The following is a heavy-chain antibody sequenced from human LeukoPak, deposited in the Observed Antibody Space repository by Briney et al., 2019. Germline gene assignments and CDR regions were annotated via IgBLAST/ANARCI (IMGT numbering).Heavy chain of an antibody. CDR1: GFTFSSYW. Sequence: PGGSLRLSCAASGFTFSSYWMSWVRQAPGKGLEWVANIKQDGSEKYYVDSVKGRFTISRDNAKNSLSLLMNSLRDEDTGVYYCARDTDSRNWNGLLDYWGQGTLVTVSS. J-gene: IGHJ4*02. CDR3: ARDTDSRNWNGLLDY. D-gene: IGHD6-13*01. V-gene: IGHV3-7*01. CDR2: IKQDGSEK.